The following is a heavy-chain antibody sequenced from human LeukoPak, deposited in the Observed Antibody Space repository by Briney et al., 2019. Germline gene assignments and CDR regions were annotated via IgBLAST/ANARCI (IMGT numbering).Heavy chain of an antibody. J-gene: IGHJ6*02. D-gene: IGHD2-2*01. CDR1: GGSISSGGYY. Sequence: SQTLSLTCTVSGGSISSGGYYWSWLRQHPGTGLEWLGYIYYSGSTYYNPSLKSRVTISVDTSKNQSSLKLSSVTAADTAVYYCARAGTSPQGGVSYGMDVWGQGTTVTVSS. CDR2: IYYSGST. V-gene: IGHV4-31*03. CDR3: ARAGTSPQGGVSYGMDV.